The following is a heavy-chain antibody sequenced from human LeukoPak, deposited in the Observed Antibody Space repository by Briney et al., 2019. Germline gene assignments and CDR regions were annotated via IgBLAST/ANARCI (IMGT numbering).Heavy chain of an antibody. CDR3: ARDRTVTTFDS. CDR1: GFTFGSYW. V-gene: IGHV3-7*01. CDR2: IKQDGSQR. J-gene: IGHJ4*02. Sequence: GGSLRLSCAASGFTFGSYWMSWVRQAPGKGLEWVANIKQDGSQRYYVDSVKGRFTISRDNAKNSLYLEMISLRVEDTALYYCARDRTVTTFDSWGQGTLVTVSS. D-gene: IGHD4-17*01.